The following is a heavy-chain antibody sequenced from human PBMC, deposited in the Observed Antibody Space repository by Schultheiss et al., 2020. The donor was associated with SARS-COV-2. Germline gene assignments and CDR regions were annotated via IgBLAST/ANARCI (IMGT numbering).Heavy chain of an antibody. Sequence: SQTLSLTCTVSGGSISSSSYYWGWIRQPPGKGLEWIGSIYYSGSTYYNPSLKSRVSMSVDTSKNQFSLKLSSVTAADTAIYYCARLSSVVEPAVIDDYWGQGTLVTVSS. V-gene: IGHV4-39*07. CDR1: GGSISSSSYY. CDR3: ARLSSVVEPAVIDDY. J-gene: IGHJ4*02. CDR2: IYYSGST. D-gene: IGHD2-2*02.